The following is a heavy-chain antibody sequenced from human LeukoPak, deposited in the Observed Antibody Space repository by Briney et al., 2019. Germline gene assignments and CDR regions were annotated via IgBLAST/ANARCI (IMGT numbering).Heavy chain of an antibody. J-gene: IGHJ4*02. V-gene: IGHV1-8*01. CDR2: MNPNSGNT. CDR1: GYTFTSYD. Sequence: ASVKVSCKASGYTFTSYDINWVRQATGQGLEWMGWMNPNSGNTGYAQKFQGRVTMTRNTSISTAYMGLSSLRSEDTAVYYCARGPHSSGWYVPLNYWGQGTLVTVSS. CDR3: ARGPHSSGWYVPLNY. D-gene: IGHD6-19*01.